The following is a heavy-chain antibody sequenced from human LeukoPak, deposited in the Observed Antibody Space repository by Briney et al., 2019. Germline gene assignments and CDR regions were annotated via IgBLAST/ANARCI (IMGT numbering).Heavy chain of an antibody. J-gene: IGHJ4*02. CDR3: ARDSVVRGVSPIRSDF. CDR1: GFTFSDYE. CDR2: ISSSGTTV. D-gene: IGHD3-10*01. Sequence: PGGSLSLFCAASGFTFSDYEMKCVRQLPGKGLDWLSYISSSGTTVYYADSVRGRFTVSRDNAKNSLYLHMDSLRDEDTAVYYCARDSVVRGVSPIRSDFWGQGTLVTVSS. V-gene: IGHV3-48*03.